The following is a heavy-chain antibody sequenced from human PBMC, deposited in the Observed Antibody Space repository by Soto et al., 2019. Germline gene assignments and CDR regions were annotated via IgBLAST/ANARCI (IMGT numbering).Heavy chain of an antibody. J-gene: IGHJ4*02. CDR1: GLGFNNAW. V-gene: IGHV3-15*07. CDR2: IKGKIDGGTI. Sequence: EVLLVESGGGLVKPGGSLRLSCAASGLGFNNAWMNWVRQAPGKGLEWVGRIKGKIDGGTIDYAAPVKGRFTISKDDSKNTLYLEMNSLKTEDTAMYYCTLVRGVSNYLDFWGQGTLVTVSS. CDR3: TLVRGVSNYLDF. D-gene: IGHD3-10*01.